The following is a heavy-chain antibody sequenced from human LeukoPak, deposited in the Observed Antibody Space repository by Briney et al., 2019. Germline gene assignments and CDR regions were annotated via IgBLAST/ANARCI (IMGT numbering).Heavy chain of an antibody. Sequence: GGSLRLSCAAPGFTFSSYWMHWVRQAPGEGLVWVSRINSDGSSTSYADSVKGRFTISRDNAKNTLYLQMNSLRAEDTAVYYCARGGGYSYGFLDYWGQGTLVTVSS. CDR1: GFTFSSYW. D-gene: IGHD5-18*01. V-gene: IGHV3-74*01. J-gene: IGHJ4*02. CDR3: ARGGGYSYGFLDY. CDR2: INSDGSST.